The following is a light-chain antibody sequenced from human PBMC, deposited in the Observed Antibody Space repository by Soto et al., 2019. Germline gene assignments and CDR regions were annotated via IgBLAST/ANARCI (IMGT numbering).Light chain of an antibody. V-gene: IGKV1-5*01. Sequence: DIQMTQSPSTLSASVGDRFTITCRASQTFSDWLAWYQQKPGEAPRLLISDVSHLESGVPSRFSGSGSGREFTLTISSLQPDDFATYYCQQYNTYSPTFGQGTKVDIK. CDR2: DVS. CDR1: QTFSDW. CDR3: QQYNTYSPT. J-gene: IGKJ1*01.